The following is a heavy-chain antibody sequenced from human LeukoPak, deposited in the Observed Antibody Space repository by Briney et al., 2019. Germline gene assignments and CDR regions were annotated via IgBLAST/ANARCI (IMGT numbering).Heavy chain of an antibody. Sequence: SETLSLTCTVPGASVSDYYWGWIRQPPGKGLEWIGYTSYSGSTTYNPSLKSRVSTSLDTSKNQFSLRLPSVTAADTAIYYCAQSGHWDKPINYWGQGTLVTVSS. D-gene: IGHD1-26*01. V-gene: IGHV4-59*08. CDR3: AQSGHWDKPINY. J-gene: IGHJ4*02. CDR2: TSYSGST. CDR1: GASVSDYY.